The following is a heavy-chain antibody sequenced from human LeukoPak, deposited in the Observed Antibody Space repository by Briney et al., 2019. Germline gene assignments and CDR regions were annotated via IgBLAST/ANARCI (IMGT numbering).Heavy chain of an antibody. J-gene: IGHJ4*02. CDR3: ATVVIGGELDY. D-gene: IGHD3-16*01. CDR1: GFISFTNYG. Sequence: GGSLRLSCAASGFISFTNYGMHWVRQAPGKGLEWVAFIWYDGRNEYYADSVKGRFTISRDNSKKTLYLQMNSLRDEDTAVYYCATVVIGGELDYWGQGTPVTVSS. CDR2: IWYDGRNE. V-gene: IGHV3-30*02.